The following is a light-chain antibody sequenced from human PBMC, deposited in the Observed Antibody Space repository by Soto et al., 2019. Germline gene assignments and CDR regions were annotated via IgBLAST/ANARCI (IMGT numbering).Light chain of an antibody. J-gene: IGLJ2*01. CDR2: AND. CDR1: SSNIGNNY. CDR3: GTWDSSLSAGV. V-gene: IGLV1-51*01. Sequence: QSVLTQPPSVSAAPGQKVTISCSGSSSNIGNNYVSWYQQLPGTAPKLLIYANDKRPSGIPDRFSGSKSGTSATLGITGLQTGDEADYYCGTWDSSLSAGVFGGGTKLNVL.